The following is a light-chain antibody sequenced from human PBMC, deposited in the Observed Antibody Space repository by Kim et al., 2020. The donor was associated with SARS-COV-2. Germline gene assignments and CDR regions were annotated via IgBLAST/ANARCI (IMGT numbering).Light chain of an antibody. CDR2: GVS. V-gene: IGLV2-11*01. Sequence: PGQSVTISCTGTSSDVGDSNYVSWYQQHPGKAPKLMIYGVSKRPSGVPDRFSGSRSGNTASLTISGLQAEDEADYYCCSYAGSYTWVFGGGTKLTVL. CDR1: SSDVGDSNY. J-gene: IGLJ3*02. CDR3: CSYAGSYTWV.